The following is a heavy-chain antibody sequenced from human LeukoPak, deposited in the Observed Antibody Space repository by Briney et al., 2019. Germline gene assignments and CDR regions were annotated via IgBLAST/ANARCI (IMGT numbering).Heavy chain of an antibody. D-gene: IGHD3-22*01. V-gene: IGHV1-69*01. CDR3: AYYDSSGYYYAYFDY. CDR1: GGTFSSYA. CDR2: IIPIFGTA. Sequence: SVKDSCKASGGTFSSYAISWVRQAPGQGLEWMGGIIPIFGTANYAQKFQGRVTITADESTSTAYMELSSLRSEDTAVYYCAYYDSSGYYYAYFDYWGQGTLVTVSS. J-gene: IGHJ4*02.